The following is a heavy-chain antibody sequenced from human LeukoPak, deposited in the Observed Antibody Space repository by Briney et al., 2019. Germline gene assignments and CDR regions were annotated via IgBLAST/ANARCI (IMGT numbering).Heavy chain of an antibody. J-gene: IGHJ5*01. D-gene: IGHD3-10*01. V-gene: IGHV4-38-2*02. CDR3: ARDRRGFDWFDY. Sequence: PSETLSLTCTVSGYSISSGYYWGWIRQPPGKGLEWIGSIYHSGSTYYNPSLNSRVTISVDTTNNQFSLKLSSVTAADTAVYYCARDRRGFDWFDYWGQGTLVTVSS. CDR2: IYHSGST. CDR1: GYSISSGYY.